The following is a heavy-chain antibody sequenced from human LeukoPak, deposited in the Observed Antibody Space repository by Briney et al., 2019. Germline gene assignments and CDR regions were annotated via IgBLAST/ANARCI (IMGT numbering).Heavy chain of an antibody. CDR2: ISYDGSNK. CDR3: ARVPADY. J-gene: IGHJ4*02. Sequence: GGSLRLSCAASGFTFSSYAMHWVRQAPGKGLEWVAVISYDGSNKYYADSVKGRFTISRDNSKNTLYLQMNSLRAEDTAVYYCARVPADYWGQGTLVTVSS. CDR1: GFTFSSYA. V-gene: IGHV3-30-3*01.